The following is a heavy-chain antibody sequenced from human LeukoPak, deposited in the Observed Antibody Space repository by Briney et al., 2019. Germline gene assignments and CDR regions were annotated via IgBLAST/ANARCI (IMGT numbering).Heavy chain of an antibody. CDR2: INSDGSST. V-gene: IGHV3-74*01. J-gene: IGHJ5*02. CDR1: GFTFSSYW. Sequence: GGSLRLSCAASGFTFSSYWMHWVRQAPGKGLVWVSRINSDGSSTSYADSVKGRFTISRDNAKNTLYLQMNSLRAEDTAVYYCASVNWGTGKNWFDPWGQGTLVTVSS. CDR3: ASVNWGTGKNWFDP. D-gene: IGHD7-27*01.